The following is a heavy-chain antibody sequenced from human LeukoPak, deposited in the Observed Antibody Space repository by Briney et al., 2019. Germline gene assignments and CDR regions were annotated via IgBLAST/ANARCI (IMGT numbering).Heavy chain of an antibody. CDR1: GFTVTSNY. D-gene: IGHD1-26*01. V-gene: IGHV3-66*01. CDR2: IYSGSNI. Sequence: GGSLRLSCAASGFTVTSNYMSWVRQAPGKGLEWVSVIYSGSNIYYADSVKGRFTISRDNSKNTLYLQMNSLRVEDTAVYYCARESSGSYFFYWGQGTLVTVSS. J-gene: IGHJ4*02. CDR3: ARESSGSYFFY.